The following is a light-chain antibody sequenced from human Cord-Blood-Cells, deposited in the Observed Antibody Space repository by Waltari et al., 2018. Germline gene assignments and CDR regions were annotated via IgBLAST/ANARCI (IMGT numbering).Light chain of an antibody. CDR2: WAS. Sequence: DIVLTQSPDSLAVSLGERATINCKSSQSVLYSSNNKNFLALYQQKPGQPPKLLIYWASTRESGVPDRFSGSGSGTEFTLTSSSLQAEEVAVYYCQQYYSTPPTFGQGTKVEIK. J-gene: IGKJ1*01. V-gene: IGKV4-1*01. CDR1: QSVLYSSNNKNF. CDR3: QQYYSTPPT.